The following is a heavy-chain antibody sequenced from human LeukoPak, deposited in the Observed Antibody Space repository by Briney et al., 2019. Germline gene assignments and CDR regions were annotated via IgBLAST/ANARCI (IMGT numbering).Heavy chain of an antibody. D-gene: IGHD5-18*01. CDR2: IYYSGST. J-gene: IGHJ4*02. CDR1: GGSISSYY. CDR3: ARAAGYRYGSNFDY. Sequence: SETLSLTCTVSGGSISSYYWSWIRQPPGKGLEWIGYIYYSGSTNYNPSLKSRVTISVDTSKNQFSLKLSSVTAADTAVYYCARAAGYRYGSNFDYWGQGTLVTVSS. V-gene: IGHV4-59*01.